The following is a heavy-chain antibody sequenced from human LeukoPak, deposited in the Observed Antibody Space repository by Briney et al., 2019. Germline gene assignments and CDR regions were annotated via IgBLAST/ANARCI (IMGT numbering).Heavy chain of an antibody. V-gene: IGHV3-7*01. D-gene: IGHD2-2*01. CDR2: IKQDGSEK. J-gene: IGHJ4*02. Sequence: PGGSLRLSCAASGFTFSSYWMNWVRQAPEKGLEWVANIKQDGSEKYYVDSVKGRFTISRDNAKNSLYLQMNSLRAEDTAVYYCARDALYCSSTSCYYYLDYWGQGTLVTVSA. CDR1: GFTFSSYW. CDR3: ARDALYCSSTSCYYYLDY.